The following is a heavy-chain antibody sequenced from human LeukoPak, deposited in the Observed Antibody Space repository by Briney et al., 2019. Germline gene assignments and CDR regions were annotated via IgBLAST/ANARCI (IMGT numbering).Heavy chain of an antibody. CDR1: GYSFTSYR. J-gene: IGHJ4*02. V-gene: IGHV5-51*01. CDR3: ARFGYYYGSGSYAYLDY. D-gene: IGHD3-10*01. Sequence: GESLKISCKGSGYSFTSYRIGWVRQMPGKGLEWMGIIYPGDSDTRYSPSFQGQVTISADKSISTAYLQWSSLKASDTAMYYCARFGYYYGSGSYAYLDYWGQGTLVTVSS. CDR2: IYPGDSDT.